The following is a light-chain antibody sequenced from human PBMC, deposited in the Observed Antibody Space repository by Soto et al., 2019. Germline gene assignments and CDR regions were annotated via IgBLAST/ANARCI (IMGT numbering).Light chain of an antibody. CDR3: QQYGSSRT. J-gene: IGKJ1*01. V-gene: IGKV3-20*01. CDR2: GAS. CDR1: QSVSSSY. Sequence: EIVLTQSPGTLSLSPGERATLSCRASQSVSSSYLARYQQKPGQAPRLLIYGASSMATGIPDRFSGSGSGTDFTLTISRLEPEDFAVYYCQQYGSSRTFGQGTKVEIK.